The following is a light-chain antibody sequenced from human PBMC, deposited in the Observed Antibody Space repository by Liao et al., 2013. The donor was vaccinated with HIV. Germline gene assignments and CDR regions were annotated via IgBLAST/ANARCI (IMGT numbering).Light chain of an antibody. V-gene: IGLV3-1*01. CDR3: QAWDSSTAWV. CDR2: QDS. Sequence: SYELTQPPSVSVSPGQTASITCSGDKLGDKYACWYQQKPGQSPVLVIYQDSKRPSGIPERFSGSSSGTTVTLTISGVQAEDEADYYCQAWDSSTAWVFGGGTKLTVL. CDR1: KLGDKY. J-gene: IGLJ3*02.